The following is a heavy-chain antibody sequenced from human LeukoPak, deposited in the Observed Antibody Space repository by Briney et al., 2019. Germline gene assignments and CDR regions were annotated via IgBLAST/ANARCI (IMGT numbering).Heavy chain of an antibody. D-gene: IGHD4-17*01. CDR3: AKGDYGYYYYMDV. V-gene: IGHV3-23*01. CDR1: GLTFSNNA. CDR2: ISGPGGST. J-gene: IGHJ6*03. Sequence: GGSLRLSCAASGLTFSNNAMKWVRQAPGKGLEWVSTISGPGGSTYYGDSVKGRFTTSRDNSKNTVYLQMNSLRADDTAIYYCAKGDYGYYYYMDVWGKGTTVSVSS.